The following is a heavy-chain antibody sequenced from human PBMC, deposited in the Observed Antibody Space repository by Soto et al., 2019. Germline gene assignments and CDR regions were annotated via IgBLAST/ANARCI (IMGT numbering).Heavy chain of an antibody. J-gene: IGHJ5*02. Sequence: EVQLLESGGGLVQPGGSLRLSCAASGFTFSSYAMSWVRQAPGKGLEWVSAISGSGGSTYYADSVKGRFTISRDNSKNSLYLQMNSLRAEDTAVYYCAKRPYSSGWYNWFDPWGQGTLVTVSS. CDR3: AKRPYSSGWYNWFDP. V-gene: IGHV3-23*01. CDR2: ISGSGGST. CDR1: GFTFSSYA. D-gene: IGHD6-19*01.